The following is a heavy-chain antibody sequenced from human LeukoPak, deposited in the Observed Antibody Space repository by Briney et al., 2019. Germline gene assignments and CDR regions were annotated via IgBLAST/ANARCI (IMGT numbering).Heavy chain of an antibody. J-gene: IGHJ3*02. CDR2: ISGSSSII. Sequence: PGGSLRLSCAASGFTSSSYNMNWVRQTPGKGLEWVSAISGSSSIIYYADSVKGRFTISRDNSKNSLYLQMNSLRAEDTAVYYCARDVIIVKGGVIRLGAFDTWGHGKLVTVSS. D-gene: IGHD2/OR15-2a*01. CDR1: GFTSSSYN. CDR3: ARDVIIVKGGVIRLGAFDT. V-gene: IGHV3-21*01.